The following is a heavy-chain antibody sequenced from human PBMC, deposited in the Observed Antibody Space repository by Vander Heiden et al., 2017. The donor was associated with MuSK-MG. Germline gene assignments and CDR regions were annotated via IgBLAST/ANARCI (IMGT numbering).Heavy chain of an antibody. CDR2: ISSSGSTI. CDR3: ARDSTLVGWAYCGGDCYFGAFDI. CDR1: GFTFSSYE. D-gene: IGHD2-21*02. Sequence: EVQLVESGGGLVQPGGSLSLSCAASGFTFSSYEMNWVRKAPGKGLEWVSYISSSGSTIYYADSVKGRFTISRDNAKNSLYLQMNSLRAEDTAVYYCARDSTLVGWAYCGGDCYFGAFDIWGQGTMVTVSS. V-gene: IGHV3-48*03. J-gene: IGHJ3*02.